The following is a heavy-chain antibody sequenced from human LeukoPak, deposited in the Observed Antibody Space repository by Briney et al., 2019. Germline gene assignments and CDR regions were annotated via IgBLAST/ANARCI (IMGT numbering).Heavy chain of an antibody. D-gene: IGHD3-22*01. V-gene: IGHV5-51*01. J-gene: IGHJ5*02. CDR3: ARRHLSYYYDSSGYFDP. CDR1: GYSFTSYW. CDR2: IYPGDSDT. Sequence: GESLKISCKGSGYSFTSYWIGWVRQMPGKGLEWMGIIYPGDSDTRYSPSFQGQVTISADKSISTAYLQWSSLKASDTAMYYCARRHLSYYYDSSGYFDPWGQGTLVTVSS.